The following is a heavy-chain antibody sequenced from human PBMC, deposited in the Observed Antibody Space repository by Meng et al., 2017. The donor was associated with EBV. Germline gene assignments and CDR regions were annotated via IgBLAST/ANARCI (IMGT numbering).Heavy chain of an antibody. CDR1: GESISSSSYY. V-gene: IGHV4-39*07. D-gene: IGHD3-16*01. J-gene: IGHJ4*02. CDR3: AREPRDPPAFY. Sequence: QVQLQESGPGLVKPLAPLSLTCTVSGESISSSSYYWGWRRQPPGKGLEWIGNIYYSGSTYYNPSLPSLKSRVTISLDTSKNQFSLRLTSVTAADTAVYYCAREPRDPPAFYWGQGTLVTVSS. CDR2: IYYSGST.